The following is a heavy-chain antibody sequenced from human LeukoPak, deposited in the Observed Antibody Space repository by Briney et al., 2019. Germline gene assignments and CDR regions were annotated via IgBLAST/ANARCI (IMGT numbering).Heavy chain of an antibody. CDR1: GFTFSNDW. Sequence: PGGSLRLSCAVSGFTFSNDWMHWVRQAPGKGLVRVSRISSDGTTTDYADSVKGRFAISRDNTEHSVYLQLNTLRVEDTAVHYCARVRTIYGVILNYFDYWGQGTLVTVSS. V-gene: IGHV3-74*01. J-gene: IGHJ4*02. D-gene: IGHD3-3*01. CDR2: ISSDGTTT. CDR3: ARVRTIYGVILNYFDY.